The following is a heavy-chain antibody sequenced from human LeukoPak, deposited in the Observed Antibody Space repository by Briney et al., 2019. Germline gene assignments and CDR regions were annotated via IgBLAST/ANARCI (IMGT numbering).Heavy chain of an antibody. D-gene: IGHD3-3*01. V-gene: IGHV3-48*04. CDR3: ARLDFWSGHEN. CDR1: GFTFSAYS. CDR2: ISSSSSTI. J-gene: IGHJ4*02. Sequence: GGSLRLSCAASGFTFSAYSMSWVRQAPGKGLEWVSYISSSSSTIYYADSVKGRFTISRDNAKDSLDLQMNSLRAEDTGVYYCARLDFWSGHENWGQGSLVTVSS.